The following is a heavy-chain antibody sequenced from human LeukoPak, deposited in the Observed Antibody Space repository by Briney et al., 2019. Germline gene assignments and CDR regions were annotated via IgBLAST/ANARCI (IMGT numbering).Heavy chain of an antibody. D-gene: IGHD1-14*01. CDR3: VRDTTSNWFDP. J-gene: IGHJ5*02. CDR2: IKHDGSEK. Sequence: GGSLRLSCAASGFTFSSYWMTWVRHAPGKGLEWVANIKHDGSEKYYVDSVKGRFTISRDNAKNSLLLQMNSLRVEDTAVYHCVRDTTSNWFDPWGQGTLVTVSS. CDR1: GFTFSSYW. V-gene: IGHV3-7*04.